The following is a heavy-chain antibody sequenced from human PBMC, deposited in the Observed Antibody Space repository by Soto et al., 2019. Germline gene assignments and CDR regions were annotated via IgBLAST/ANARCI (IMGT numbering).Heavy chain of an antibody. CDR2: INHSGST. CDR3: ARGGITGTTNNWFDP. Sequence: PSETLSLTCAVYGGSFSGYYWSWIRQPPGKGLEWIGEINHSGSTNYNPSLKSRVTISVDTSKNQFSLKLSSVTAADTAVYYCARGGITGTTNNWFDPWGQGTLVTVSS. J-gene: IGHJ5*02. V-gene: IGHV4-34*01. CDR1: GGSFSGYY. D-gene: IGHD1-20*01.